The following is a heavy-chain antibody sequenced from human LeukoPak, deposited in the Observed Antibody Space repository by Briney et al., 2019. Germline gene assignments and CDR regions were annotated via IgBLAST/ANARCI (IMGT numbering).Heavy chain of an antibody. Sequence: SETLSLTCSVSGGSIGSNYWGWIRQPPGKGLEWIGYIYTSGSTNYNPSLKSRVTMSVDTSKNQFSLKLSSVTAADTAVYYCARDSGYGFDYWGQGTLVTVSS. V-gene: IGHV4-4*08. D-gene: IGHD5-12*01. CDR1: GGSIGSNY. CDR2: IYTSGST. J-gene: IGHJ4*02. CDR3: ARDSGYGFDY.